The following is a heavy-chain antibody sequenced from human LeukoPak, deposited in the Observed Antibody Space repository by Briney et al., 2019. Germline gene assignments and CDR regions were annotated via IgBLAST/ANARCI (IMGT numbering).Heavy chain of an antibody. CDR2: IYYSGST. J-gene: IGHJ4*02. D-gene: IGHD3-22*01. Sequence: KPSETLSLTCTVSGGSISSYYWSWIRQPPGKGLEWIGYIYYSGSTNYNPSLKSRVTISVDTSKNQFSLKLGSVTAADTAVYYCARGARYYDSSGYYGYYFDYWGQGTLVTVSS. V-gene: IGHV4-59*12. CDR3: ARGARYYDSSGYYGYYFDY. CDR1: GGSISSYY.